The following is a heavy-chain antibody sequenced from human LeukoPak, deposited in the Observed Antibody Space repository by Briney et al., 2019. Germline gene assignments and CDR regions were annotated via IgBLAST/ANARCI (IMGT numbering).Heavy chain of an antibody. CDR2: ISNSGGST. J-gene: IGHJ4*02. V-gene: IGHV3-23*01. CDR1: GFTFSSYV. D-gene: IGHD1-1*01. CDR3: ARGRPGDYFNS. Sequence: GGSLRLSCAASGFTFSSYVMSWVRQAPGKGLEWVSSISNSGGSTYYADSVKGRFTISRDNSKNTLHLQMNSLRAEDTAVYYCARGRPGDYFNSWGQGILVTVAS.